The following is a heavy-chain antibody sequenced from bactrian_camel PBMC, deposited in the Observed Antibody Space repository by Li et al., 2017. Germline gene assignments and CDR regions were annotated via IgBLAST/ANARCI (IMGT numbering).Heavy chain of an antibody. Sequence: VQLVESGGGLVQPGGSLRLSCAASGFTFSHYYMSWVRQAPGKGLEWVSNIGARSEYTSYADSVKGRFTISRDPVESAFYLEMNSLKPEDTAMYYCAADPSIRPLSELPVFAYSGQGTQVTVS. D-gene: IGHD2*01. J-gene: IGHJ6*01. V-gene: IGHV3S1*01. CDR3: AADPSIRPLSELPVFAY. CDR2: IGARSEYT. CDR1: GFTFSHYY.